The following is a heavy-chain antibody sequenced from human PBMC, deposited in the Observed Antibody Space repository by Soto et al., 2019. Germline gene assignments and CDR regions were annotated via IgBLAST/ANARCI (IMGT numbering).Heavy chain of an antibody. CDR2: ISGSGGST. J-gene: IGHJ4*02. D-gene: IGHD1-26*01. CDR3: AKDSRSNSGSMYYFDY. Sequence: VGSLRLSCAASGFTFSSYAMSWVRQAPGKGLEWVSAISGSGGSTYYADSVKGRFTISRDNSKNTLYLQMNSLRAEDTAVYYCAKDSRSNSGSMYYFDYWGQGTLVTVSS. CDR1: GFTFSSYA. V-gene: IGHV3-23*01.